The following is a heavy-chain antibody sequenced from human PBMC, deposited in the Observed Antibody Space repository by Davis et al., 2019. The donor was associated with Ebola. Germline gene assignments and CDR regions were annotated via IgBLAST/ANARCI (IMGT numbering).Heavy chain of an antibody. D-gene: IGHD2-8*02. CDR3: AGNWWTNFDY. Sequence: ETLSLTCTVSGGSISSSSYYWGWIRQPPGKGLEWIGSIYYSGSTYYNPSLKSRVTISVDTSKNQFSLKLSSVTAADTAVYYCAGNWWTNFDYWGQGTLVTVSS. CDR1: GGSISSSSYY. CDR2: IYYSGST. V-gene: IGHV4-39*07. J-gene: IGHJ4*02.